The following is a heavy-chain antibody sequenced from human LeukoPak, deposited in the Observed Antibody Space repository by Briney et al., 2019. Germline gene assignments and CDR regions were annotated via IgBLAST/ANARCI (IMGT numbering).Heavy chain of an antibody. J-gene: IGHJ3*02. D-gene: IGHD3-10*01. CDR2: IYYSGST. V-gene: IGHV4-39*01. Sequence: SETLSLTCTVSGGSISSSSYYWGWIRQPPGKGLEWIGSIYYSGSTYYNPSLKSRVTISVDTSKNQFSLKLSSVTAADTAVYYRARLPIMVREIAHDAFDIWGQGTMVTVSS. CDR1: GGSISSSSYY. CDR3: ARLPIMVREIAHDAFDI.